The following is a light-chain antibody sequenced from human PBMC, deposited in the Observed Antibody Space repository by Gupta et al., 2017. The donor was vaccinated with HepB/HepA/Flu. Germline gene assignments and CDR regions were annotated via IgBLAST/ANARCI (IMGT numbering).Light chain of an antibody. V-gene: IGLV2-14*01. CDR3: SSYASGNTLV. CDR1: SSDVGGYNY. J-gene: IGLJ2*01. Sequence: QSALTQPASVSGSPGQSITLSCTGSSSDVGGYNYVSWYQQYPGKAPKLILYDVSNRPSGVSNRFSGSKSGNTASLTISGLQPEDEADYSCSSYASGNTLVFGGGTKLTVL. CDR2: DVS.